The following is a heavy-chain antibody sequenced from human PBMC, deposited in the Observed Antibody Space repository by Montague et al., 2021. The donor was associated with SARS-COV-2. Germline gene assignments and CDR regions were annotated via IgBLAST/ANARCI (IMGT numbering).Heavy chain of an antibody. Sequence: TLSLTCTVSGGSIRSGSYYWSWIRQPAGKGLEWIGRIYSSGSTNYNPSLKSQVTMSVDTPKNQFSLKVSSVTAADTAVYYCARDYGDYSYYYGLDVWGQGTTVTVPS. CDR3: ARDYGDYSYYYGLDV. D-gene: IGHD4-17*01. CDR2: IYSSGST. CDR1: GGSIRSGSYY. J-gene: IGHJ6*02. V-gene: IGHV4-61*02.